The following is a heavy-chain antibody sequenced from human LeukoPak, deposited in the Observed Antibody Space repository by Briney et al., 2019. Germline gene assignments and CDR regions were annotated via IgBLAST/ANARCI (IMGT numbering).Heavy chain of an antibody. CDR3: AREEEGFDWLAGAFDI. CDR2: IIPIFGTA. J-gene: IGHJ3*02. CDR1: GYTFTGYY. V-gene: IGHV1-69*05. Sequence: ASVKVSCKASGYTFTGYYLHWVRQAPGQGLEWMGRIIPIFGTANYAQKFQGRVTITTDESTSTAYMELSSLRSEDTAVYYCAREEEGFDWLAGAFDIWGQGTMVTVSS. D-gene: IGHD3-9*01.